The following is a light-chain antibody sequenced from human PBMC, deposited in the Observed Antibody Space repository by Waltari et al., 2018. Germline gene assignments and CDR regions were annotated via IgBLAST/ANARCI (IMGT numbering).Light chain of an antibody. J-gene: IGKJ4*01. CDR2: DAS. CDR3: QQYDNLPPGT. Sequence: DIQMTQSPSSLSASVGDRVTITCQASHDISIYLNWFQQKSGKAPKLLNYDASNLETGVSSRFSGSGSGKKFTLTISSLQPEDIATYYCQQYDNLPPGTFGGGTKVEI. V-gene: IGKV1-33*01. CDR1: HDISIY.